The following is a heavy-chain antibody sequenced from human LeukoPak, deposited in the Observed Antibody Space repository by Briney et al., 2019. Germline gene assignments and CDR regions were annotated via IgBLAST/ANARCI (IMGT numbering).Heavy chain of an antibody. CDR1: GFTFSSYN. Sequence: NPGGSLRLSCAASGFTFSSYNMNWVRQAPGKGLEWVSSISSSSSYIYYADSVKGRFTISRDNAKNSLYLQMNSLRAEDTAVYYCARGGAVAAVTVAFDYWGQGTLVTVSS. D-gene: IGHD6-19*01. CDR2: ISSSSSYI. CDR3: ARGGAVAAVTVAFDY. J-gene: IGHJ4*02. V-gene: IGHV3-21*01.